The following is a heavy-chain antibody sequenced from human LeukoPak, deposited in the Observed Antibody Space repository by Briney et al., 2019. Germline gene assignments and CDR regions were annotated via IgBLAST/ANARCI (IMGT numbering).Heavy chain of an antibody. D-gene: IGHD3-22*01. V-gene: IGHV3-30-3*01. CDR3: ARGDYYDSSGFDY. CDR1: GFTFSSYA. Sequence: GTSLSLSCAASGFTFSSYAMHWVRQAPGKGLEWVAVISYDGSNKYYADSVKGRFTISRDNSKNTLYLQMNSLRAEDTAVYYCARGDYYDSSGFDYWGQGTLVTVSS. CDR2: ISYDGSNK. J-gene: IGHJ4*02.